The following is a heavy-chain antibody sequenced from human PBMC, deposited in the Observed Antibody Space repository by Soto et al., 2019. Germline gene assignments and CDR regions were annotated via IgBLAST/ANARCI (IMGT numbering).Heavy chain of an antibody. V-gene: IGHV3-30-3*01. J-gene: IGHJ4*02. CDR3: ARGPRTYYYDSSGYYGFIY. Sequence: GGSLRLSCAASGFTFSSYAMHWVRQAPGKGLDWVAVISYDGSNKYYADSVKGRFTISRDNSKNTLYLQMNSLRAEDTAVYYCARGPRTYYYDSSGYYGFIYWGQGTLVTVSS. CDR2: ISYDGSNK. D-gene: IGHD3-22*01. CDR1: GFTFSSYA.